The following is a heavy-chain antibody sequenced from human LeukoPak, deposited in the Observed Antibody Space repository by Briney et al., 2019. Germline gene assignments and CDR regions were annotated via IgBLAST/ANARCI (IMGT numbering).Heavy chain of an antibody. Sequence: ASVKVSCKASGYTFTGYYMHWVRQAPGQGLEWMGWINPNSGGTNYAQKFQGRVTITRNTSISTAYMELSSLRSEDTAVYYCARGLVYARDFDYWGQGTLVTVSS. CDR2: INPNSGGT. CDR3: ARGLVYARDFDY. D-gene: IGHD2-8*01. J-gene: IGHJ4*02. CDR1: GYTFTGYY. V-gene: IGHV1-2*02.